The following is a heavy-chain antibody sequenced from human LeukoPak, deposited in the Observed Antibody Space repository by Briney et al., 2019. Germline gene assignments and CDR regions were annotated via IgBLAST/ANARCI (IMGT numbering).Heavy chain of an antibody. Sequence: ESLRLSCTASGLSVSSNYMSWVRQAPGKGLEWVSAMSGSGGSTYYADSVKGRFTISRDNSKNTLYLQMNSLRAEDTAVYYCAKGDTTWELPHDYWGQGTLVTVSS. CDR1: GLSVSSNY. V-gene: IGHV3-23*01. J-gene: IGHJ4*02. CDR2: MSGSGGST. CDR3: AKGDTTWELPHDY. D-gene: IGHD1-26*01.